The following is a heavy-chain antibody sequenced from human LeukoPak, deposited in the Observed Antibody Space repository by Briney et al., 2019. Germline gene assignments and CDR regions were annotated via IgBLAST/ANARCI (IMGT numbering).Heavy chain of an antibody. D-gene: IGHD5-24*01. CDR2: INHSGNT. CDR3: ARVAGDGYNIPDY. J-gene: IGHJ4*02. CDR1: GESFSSYY. Sequence: SETLCLSRAVYGESFSSYYWSWIRQPPGKGLEWIGEINHSGNTNYNPSLKSRVTISVDTSKNQISLKLSSVTAADTAVYYCARVAGDGYNIPDYWGQGTLVTVSS. V-gene: IGHV4-34*01.